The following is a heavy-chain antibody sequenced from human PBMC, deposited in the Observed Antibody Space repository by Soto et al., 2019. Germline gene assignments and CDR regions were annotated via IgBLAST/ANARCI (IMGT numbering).Heavy chain of an antibody. D-gene: IGHD2-15*01. V-gene: IGHV3-30-3*01. Sequence: QVQLVESGGGVVQPGRSLRLSCAASGFTFSNYAMHWVRQAPGKGLEWVAFISYETTNKNYADSVQGRFTISRDNSRNTLYLQMNSLRAEDTAVYYCARDREDTVPFDFWGQGTLVTVSS. CDR1: GFTFSNYA. CDR2: ISYETTNK. J-gene: IGHJ4*02. CDR3: ARDREDTVPFDF.